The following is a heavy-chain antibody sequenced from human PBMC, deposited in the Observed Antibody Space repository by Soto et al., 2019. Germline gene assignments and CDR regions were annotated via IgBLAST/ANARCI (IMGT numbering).Heavy chain of an antibody. Sequence: SVKVSCKASGGTFSSYTISWVRQAPGQGLEWMGGIIPIFGTGNYAQKFQGRLTITADESTSTAYMELSSLRSEDTAVYYCARAKTSYYYDSSGFGGAFDIWGQGTMVTVSS. J-gene: IGHJ3*02. V-gene: IGHV1-69*13. CDR2: IIPIFGTG. CDR3: ARAKTSYYYDSSGFGGAFDI. CDR1: GGTFSSYT. D-gene: IGHD3-22*01.